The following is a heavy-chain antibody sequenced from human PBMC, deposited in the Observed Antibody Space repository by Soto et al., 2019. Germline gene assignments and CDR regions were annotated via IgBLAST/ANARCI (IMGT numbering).Heavy chain of an antibody. CDR2: LSYSAGT. V-gene: IGHV4-39*01. J-gene: IGHJ5*02. CDR1: GDSITSSNSY. CDR3: ARHGGSGWSTWFDP. Sequence: QVQVQESGPGLAKPSETLSLTCAVSGDSITSSNSYWGWIRQPPGKGLEWIGSLSYSAGTYYNPSLERRVTISRDTSKNNFSLTLTSVTATDTATYYCARHGGSGWSTWFDPWGQGTLVTVSS. D-gene: IGHD6-25*01.